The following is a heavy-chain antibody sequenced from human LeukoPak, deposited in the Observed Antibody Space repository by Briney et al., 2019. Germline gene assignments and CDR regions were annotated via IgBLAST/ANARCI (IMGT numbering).Heavy chain of an antibody. D-gene: IGHD1-14*01. CDR3: ARDLRTGAPDYFDY. Sequence: GGSLRLSCAASGFTFSNFAMHWVRQAPGKGLEWVAVISFDGKVKKYADSVKDRFTLSRDDSKNALYLQMNSLRGEDTAVYYCARDLRTGAPDYFDYWGQGTLVTVSS. V-gene: IGHV3-30*04. CDR2: ISFDGKVK. CDR1: GFTFSNFA. J-gene: IGHJ4*02.